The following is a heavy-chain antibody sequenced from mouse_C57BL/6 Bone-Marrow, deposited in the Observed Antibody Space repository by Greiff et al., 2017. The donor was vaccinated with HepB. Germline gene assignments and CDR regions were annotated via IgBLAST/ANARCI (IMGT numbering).Heavy chain of an antibody. CDR1: GYTFTSYW. CDR2: IDPNSGGT. V-gene: IGHV1-72*01. Sequence: VQLQQPGAELVKPGASVKLSCKASGYTFTSYWMHWVKQRPGRGLEWIGRIDPNSGGTKYNEKFKSKATLTVDKPSSTAYMQLSSLTSEDSAVYYCARSGNVITTVVALYYFDYWGQGTTLTVSS. CDR3: ARSGNVITTVVALYYFDY. J-gene: IGHJ2*01. D-gene: IGHD1-1*01.